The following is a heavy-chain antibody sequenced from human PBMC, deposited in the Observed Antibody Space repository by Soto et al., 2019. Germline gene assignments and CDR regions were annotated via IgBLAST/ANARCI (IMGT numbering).Heavy chain of an antibody. J-gene: IGHJ5*02. V-gene: IGHV4-34*01. CDR3: ACRGSGWYGSDP. Sequence: PSETLSLTCAVYGGSFSGYYWSWIRQPPGKGLEWIGEINHSGSTNYNPSLKSRVTISVDTSKNQFSLKLSSVTAADTAVYYCACRGSGWYGSDPWGQGTLVTVSS. D-gene: IGHD6-19*01. CDR1: GGSFSGYY. CDR2: INHSGST.